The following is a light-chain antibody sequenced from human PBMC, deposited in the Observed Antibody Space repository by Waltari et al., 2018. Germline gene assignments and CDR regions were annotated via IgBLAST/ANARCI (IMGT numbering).Light chain of an antibody. CDR2: GAS. Sequence: EIVLTQSPGTLSLSPGERATLSCRVSQSVSSSYLAWYQQKPGQAPRLLIYGASNRATGIPDRFSGSGSGTDFTLTISRLEPEDFAVYYCHQYGSSPFTFGPGTKVNVK. J-gene: IGKJ3*01. CDR3: HQYGSSPFT. CDR1: QSVSSSY. V-gene: IGKV3-20*01.